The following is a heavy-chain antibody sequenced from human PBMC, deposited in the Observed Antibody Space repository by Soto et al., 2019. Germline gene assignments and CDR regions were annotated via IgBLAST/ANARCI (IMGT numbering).Heavy chain of an antibody. V-gene: IGHV1-69*06. D-gene: IGHD1-20*01. Sequence: SVKVSCKASGGTFSSYAISWVRQAPGQGLEWMGGIIPIFGTANYAQKCQGRVTITADKSTSTAYMELSSLRSEDTAVYYCARAQYNWNARDYYYGMDVWGQGTTVTVSS. CDR1: GGTFSSYA. J-gene: IGHJ6*02. CDR2: IIPIFGTA. CDR3: ARAQYNWNARDYYYGMDV.